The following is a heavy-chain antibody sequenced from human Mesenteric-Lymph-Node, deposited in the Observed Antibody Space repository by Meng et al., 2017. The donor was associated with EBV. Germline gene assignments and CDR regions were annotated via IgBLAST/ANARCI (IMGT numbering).Heavy chain of an antibody. CDR1: GGSVSSTSYY. CDR3: ARENPARGNWFDP. Sequence: LQGAGPGLVKPSETLSLTCTVSGGSVSSTSYYWSWIRQPPGKRLEWIGYVYYSGSTNYNPSLKSRVTISVDTSKNQFSLNLYSVTAADTAVYYCARENPARGNWFDPWGQGALVTVSS. V-gene: IGHV4-61*01. J-gene: IGHJ5*02. D-gene: IGHD3-10*01. CDR2: VYYSGST.